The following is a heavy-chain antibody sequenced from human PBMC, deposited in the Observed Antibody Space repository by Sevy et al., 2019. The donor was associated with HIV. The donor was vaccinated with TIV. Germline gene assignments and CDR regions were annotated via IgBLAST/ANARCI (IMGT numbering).Heavy chain of an antibody. V-gene: IGHV3-49*03. J-gene: IGHJ4*02. CDR2: IRSKANSGTT. D-gene: IGHD6-19*01. CDR1: GFTFGDYA. CDR3: TPQIAVAGLVDY. Sequence: GGSLRLSCTASGFTFGDYAMSWFRQAPGKGLEWVGFIRSKANSGTTEYAASVEGRFTISRDDYKSIAYLQMNSLKTEDTAVYYCTPQIAVAGLVDYWGQGTLVTVSS.